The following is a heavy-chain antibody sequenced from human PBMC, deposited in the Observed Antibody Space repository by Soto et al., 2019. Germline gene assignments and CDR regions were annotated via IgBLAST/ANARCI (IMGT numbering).Heavy chain of an antibody. CDR1: GGSISSYF. V-gene: IGHV4-59*08. Sequence: QVQLQESGPGLVKSSETLSLTCAVSGGSISSYFWSWIRQPPGKGLEWIAYVHSNGATKYNPSLESRVTISLATPKSQFSLNLISVTAADTAVYYCARRPWGGYDSWGQGILVTVSS. D-gene: IGHD5-12*01. J-gene: IGHJ4*02. CDR2: VHSNGAT. CDR3: ARRPWGGYDS.